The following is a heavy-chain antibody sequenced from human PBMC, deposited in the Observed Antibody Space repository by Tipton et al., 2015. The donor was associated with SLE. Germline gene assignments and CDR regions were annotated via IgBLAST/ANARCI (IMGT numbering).Heavy chain of an antibody. J-gene: IGHJ5*02. V-gene: IGHV4-31*03. CDR2: IHHSGRT. CDR3: ARGVPSLYDFRRGSWVGPFHP. D-gene: IGHD3-3*01. Sequence: LRLSCTVSGDSITDSGYSWNWVRQHPGAGLEWIGYIHHSGRTDYNPSLRSRVTISRDTSKNQFSLNVNSVTAADTAVYYCARGVPSLYDFRRGSWVGPFHPWGQGTLVTVSS. CDR1: GDSITDSGYS.